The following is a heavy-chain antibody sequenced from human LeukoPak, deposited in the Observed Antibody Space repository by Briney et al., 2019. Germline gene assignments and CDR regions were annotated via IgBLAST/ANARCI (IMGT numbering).Heavy chain of an antibody. Sequence: GGSLRLSCAASGFIVSSYSMNWVRQAPGKGLEWGSSISSSNSYIYYADSVKGRFTISRDNAKNSLYLQMNSLRAEDTAVYYCASLKNSYDSSGYLVTDAFDIWGQGTMVIVSS. CDR3: ASLKNSYDSSGYLVTDAFDI. J-gene: IGHJ3*02. V-gene: IGHV3-21*04. CDR2: ISSSNSYI. D-gene: IGHD3-22*01. CDR1: GFIVSSYS.